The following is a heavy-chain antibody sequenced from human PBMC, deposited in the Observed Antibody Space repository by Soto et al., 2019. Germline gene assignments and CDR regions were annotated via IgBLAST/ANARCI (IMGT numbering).Heavy chain of an antibody. J-gene: IGHJ4*01. CDR2: INHSGIT. V-gene: IGHV4-34*01. CDR3: GSVFEY. Sequence: SETLSLTCTVSGGSFSGYFWTWIRQPPGKGLEWLAEINHSGITNYNPSVESRVSMSVDTSKNQFSLRLYSVTAEDSAVYYCGSVFEYWGHGTLVTVSS. CDR1: GGSFSGYF.